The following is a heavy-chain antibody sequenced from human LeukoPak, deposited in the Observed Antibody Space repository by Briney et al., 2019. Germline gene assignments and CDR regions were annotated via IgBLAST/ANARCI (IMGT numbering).Heavy chain of an antibody. V-gene: IGHV3-11*06. Sequence: GGSLRLSCAVSGFSFRDYYMSWIRQAPGKRLEWVSHISASSTDTRYTDSVKGRFTISRDNANNRLFLQMNSLRVDDTAVYYCAFAVREPAYWGQGTLVTVSS. CDR2: ISASSTDT. D-gene: IGHD3-10*01. J-gene: IGHJ4*02. CDR3: AFAVREPAY. CDR1: GFSFRDYY.